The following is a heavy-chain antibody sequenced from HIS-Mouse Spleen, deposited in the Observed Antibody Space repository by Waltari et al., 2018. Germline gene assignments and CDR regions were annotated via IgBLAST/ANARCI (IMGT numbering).Heavy chain of an antibody. Sequence: QLQLQESGPGLVKPSETLSLTCTVSGGSISSSSYYWGWIRQPPGKGLEWIGSSYYSGRTYYNPCLKSRGTISVDTSKNQFSLKLSSVTAADTAVYYCAREIPYSSSWYDWYFDLWGRGTLVTVSS. CDR2: SYYSGRT. CDR1: GGSISSSSYY. CDR3: AREIPYSSSWYDWYFDL. V-gene: IGHV4-39*07. D-gene: IGHD6-13*01. J-gene: IGHJ2*01.